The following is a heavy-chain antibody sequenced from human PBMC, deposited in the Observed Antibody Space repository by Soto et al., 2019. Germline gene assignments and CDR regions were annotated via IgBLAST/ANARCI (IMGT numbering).Heavy chain of an antibody. J-gene: IGHJ3*02. CDR1: GGSVSSGGYY. V-gene: IGHV4-31*03. D-gene: IGHD3-3*01. CDR2: IYYSGNT. CDR3: ARGTYYDFWSGTPHAFDI. Sequence: QVQLQESGPGLVKPSQTLSLTCTVSGGSVSSGGYYWSWIRQHPGKGLEFIGYIYYSGNTYNNPSLKSRVTISLDTSKNQFSLKLSSMTAADTAVYYCARGTYYDFWSGTPHAFDIWGRGTMVTVSP.